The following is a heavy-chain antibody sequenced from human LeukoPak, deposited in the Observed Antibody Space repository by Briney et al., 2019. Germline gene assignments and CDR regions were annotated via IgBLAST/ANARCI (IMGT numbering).Heavy chain of an antibody. J-gene: IGHJ4*02. D-gene: IGHD3-10*01. CDR3: ARGLLWFGVTYFDY. V-gene: IGHV4-30-4*07. CDR2: IYYSEST. CDR1: GDSISSGGYS. Sequence: PSETLSLTCAVSGDSISSGGYSWSWIRQPPGKGLEWIGFIYYSESTYYNPSLKSRVTISVDTSKNQFSLKLSSVTAADTAVYYCARGLLWFGVTYFDYWGQGTLVTVSS.